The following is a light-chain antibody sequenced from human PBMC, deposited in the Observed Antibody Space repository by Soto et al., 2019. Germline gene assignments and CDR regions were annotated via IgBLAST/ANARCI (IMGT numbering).Light chain of an antibody. CDR2: LNSDGSH. Sequence: QLVLTQSPSASASLGASVKLTCTLSSGHSNYAIAWHQQQSEKGPRYLMKLNSDGSHSKGDGIPDRFSGSSSGAERYLTISRLQSEDEADYSCPTWGSGIVVFGGGTQLTVL. CDR1: SGHSNYA. J-gene: IGLJ2*01. V-gene: IGLV4-69*01. CDR3: PTWGSGIVV.